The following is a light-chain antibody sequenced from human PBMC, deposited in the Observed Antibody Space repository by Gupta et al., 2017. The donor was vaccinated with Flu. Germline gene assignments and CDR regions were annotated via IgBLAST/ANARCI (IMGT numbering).Light chain of an antibody. V-gene: IGLV1-40*01. Sequence: QSVLTQPPSVSGAPGQRVTISCHGSSSNIGAGYDVHWYQHLPGTAPKLLIYGNNNRPSGVPYRFSGSKSGTSASLAITGLQAEDEADYYCLSHYSRPTGSSYVFGTGTKVTVL. CDR3: LSHYSRPTGSSYV. J-gene: IGLJ1*01. CDR2: GNN. CDR1: SSNIGAGYD.